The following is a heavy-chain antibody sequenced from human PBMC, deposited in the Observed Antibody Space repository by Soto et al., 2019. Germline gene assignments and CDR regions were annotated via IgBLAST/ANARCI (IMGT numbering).Heavy chain of an antibody. J-gene: IGHJ4*02. D-gene: IGHD6-13*01. CDR2: VNHDGSGT. CDR3: AKDLISSSWYSSPDY. Sequence: VQLVESGGGLVQPGGSLRLSCAASGVAFRSYFMTWVRQAPGKGLEWVATVNHDGSGTYYVDSVKGRFTISRDNAKNTLYLQMNSLRAEDTAVYYCAKDLISSSWYSSPDYWGQGTLVTVSS. CDR1: GVAFRSYF. V-gene: IGHV3-7*01.